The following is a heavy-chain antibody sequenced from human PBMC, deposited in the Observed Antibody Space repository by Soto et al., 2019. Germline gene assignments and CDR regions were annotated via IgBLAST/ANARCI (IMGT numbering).Heavy chain of an antibody. CDR1: GFTFSSYG. D-gene: IGHD3-22*01. CDR2: ISYDGSNK. Sequence: GGSLRLSCAASGFTFSSYGMHWVRQAPGKGLEWVAVISYDGSNKYYADSVKGRFTISRDNSKNTLYLQMNSLRAEDTAVYYCAKEDYYDSSGYFDYWGQGTLVTVSS. V-gene: IGHV3-30*18. J-gene: IGHJ4*02. CDR3: AKEDYYDSSGYFDY.